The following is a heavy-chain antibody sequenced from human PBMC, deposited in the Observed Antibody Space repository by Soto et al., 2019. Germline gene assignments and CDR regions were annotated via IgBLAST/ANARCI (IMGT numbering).Heavy chain of an antibody. CDR2: IYYSGST. V-gene: IGHV4-39*01. J-gene: IGHJ3*02. CDR1: GDSISNSRFY. D-gene: IGHD1-1*01. CDR3: ARIPTGTTNDASDI. Sequence: QLQLQESGPGLVKPSETLSLSCGVSGDSISNSRFYWGWIRQPPGKGLEWIGSIYYSGSTYYNPSSKSRVTISIDTSKNQFSLKLSSVTAADTAVYYCARIPTGTTNDASDIWGHGTLVTVSS.